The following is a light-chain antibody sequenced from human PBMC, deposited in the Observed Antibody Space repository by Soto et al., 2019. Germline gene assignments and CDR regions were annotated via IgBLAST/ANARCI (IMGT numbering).Light chain of an antibody. CDR1: QSVSRW. CDR2: DAS. V-gene: IGKV1-5*01. CDR3: LQYNSYSGT. J-gene: IGKJ4*01. Sequence: DIQMTQSPSTLSASVGDRVTITCRASQSVSRWFAWYQQKPGKAPKLLIYDASTLEGGAPSRFSGSGSGTEFTLTISSLQPDDFATYYCLQYNSYSGTFGGGTQVEIK.